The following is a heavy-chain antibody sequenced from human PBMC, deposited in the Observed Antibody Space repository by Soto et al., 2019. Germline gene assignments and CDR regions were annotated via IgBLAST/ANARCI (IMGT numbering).Heavy chain of an antibody. Sequence: EVQLVESGGGLVQPGGSLRLSCAASGFTVSSNYMSWVRQAPGKGLEWVTVIYSGGSTYYADSVKGRFTISRHKSKNTRDLQLNSLSAEDTAVYYCASDVGHGWFAPWGQGTLVTFSS. CDR3: ASDVGHGWFAP. CDR2: IYSGGST. V-gene: IGHV3-53*04. J-gene: IGHJ5*02. CDR1: GFTVSSNY.